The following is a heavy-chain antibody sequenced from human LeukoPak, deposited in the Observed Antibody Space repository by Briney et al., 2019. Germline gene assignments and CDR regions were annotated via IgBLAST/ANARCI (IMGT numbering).Heavy chain of an antibody. CDR3: ATDLLKGAIRRY. V-gene: IGHV1-8*01. D-gene: IGHD1-26*01. CDR1: GYTFTSYD. CDR2: MNPNSGNT. Sequence: ASVKVSCKASGYTFTSYDINWVRQATGQGLEWMGWMNPNSGNTGYAQKFQGRVTMTRNTSISTAYMELSSLRSEDTAVYYCATDLLKGAIRRYWGQGTLVTVSS. J-gene: IGHJ4*02.